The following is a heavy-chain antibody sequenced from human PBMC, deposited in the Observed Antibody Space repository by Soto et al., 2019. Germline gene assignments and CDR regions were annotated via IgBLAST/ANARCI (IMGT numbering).Heavy chain of an antibody. D-gene: IGHD2-15*01. Sequence: EVQLLESGGGLVQPGGSLRLSCAASGFTFSSYAMSWVRQAPGKGLEWVSAISGSGGSTYYADSVKDRFTISRDNSKNTLYLQMNSLRAEDTAVYYCAKGGGCSGGSCYSLLDYWGQGTLVTVSS. V-gene: IGHV3-23*01. CDR1: GFTFSSYA. J-gene: IGHJ4*02. CDR3: AKGGGCSGGSCYSLLDY. CDR2: ISGSGGST.